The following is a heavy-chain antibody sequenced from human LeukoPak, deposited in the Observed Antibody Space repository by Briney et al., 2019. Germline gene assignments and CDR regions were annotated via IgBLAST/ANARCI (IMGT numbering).Heavy chain of an antibody. J-gene: IGHJ5*02. D-gene: IGHD1-26*01. V-gene: IGHV3-30*02. Sequence: GGSLRLSCVASGFTYSHNGMHWVRQAPGKGREWVAFIQYDGNTIFYADCVKGRFTISRDNSKNTLYLQMNSLRTDDTAVYYCGKEHSGSYVHAFDPWGQGTVVTVSS. CDR3: GKEHSGSYVHAFDP. CDR1: GFTYSHNG. CDR2: IQYDGNTI.